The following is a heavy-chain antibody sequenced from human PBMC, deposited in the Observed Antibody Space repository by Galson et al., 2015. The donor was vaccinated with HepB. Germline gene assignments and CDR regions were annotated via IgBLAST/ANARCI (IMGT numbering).Heavy chain of an antibody. J-gene: IGHJ3*02. CDR3: VKDRNWGDGYKSGAFDI. CDR1: GFTFSSYA. D-gene: IGHD5-24*01. CDR2: ISGSGSST. Sequence: SLRLSCAASGFTFSSYAMSWVRQAPGKGLEWVSAISGSGSSTYYADSVKGRFTISRDNSKNTLYLQMNSLRAEDTAVYYCVKDRNWGDGYKSGAFDIWGQGTMVTVSS. V-gene: IGHV3-23*01.